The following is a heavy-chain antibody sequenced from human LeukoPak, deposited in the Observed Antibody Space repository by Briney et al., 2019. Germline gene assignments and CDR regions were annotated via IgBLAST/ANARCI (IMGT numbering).Heavy chain of an antibody. J-gene: IGHJ4*02. D-gene: IGHD3-9*01. CDR2: IHSTSGSI. CDR3: SRVVQDVTGADY. Sequence: PGGSLRLSCAASGFTFSSYHMNWVRQAPGKGLEWLSYIHSTSGSIHYADSVRGRFTISRDNAKNSLYLQMNSLRAEDTAVYYCSRVVQDVTGADYWGQGTLVIVFS. CDR1: GFTFSSYH. V-gene: IGHV3-48*01.